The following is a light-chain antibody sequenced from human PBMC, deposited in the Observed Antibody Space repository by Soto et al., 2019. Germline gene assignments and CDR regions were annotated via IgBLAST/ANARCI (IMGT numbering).Light chain of an antibody. Sequence: EIVLTQSPGTLSLSPGERATLSCRASQSVSSSYLAWYQQKPGQAHRLLIYGASSRATGIPDRFSGSGSGTDFTLTISRLEPEDYAVYYCQQYGSSPETFAQGTKVDIK. V-gene: IGKV3-20*01. CDR3: QQYGSSPET. CDR1: QSVSSSY. CDR2: GAS. J-gene: IGKJ1*01.